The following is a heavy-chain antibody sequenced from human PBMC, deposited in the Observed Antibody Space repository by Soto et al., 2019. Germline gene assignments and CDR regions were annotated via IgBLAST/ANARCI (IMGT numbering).Heavy chain of an antibody. J-gene: IGHJ5*02. CDR2: IYATGTT. Sequence: NRSETLSLTCTVSGASISGFYWSWIRKSAGKGLEWIGRIYATGTTDYNPSLKSQVMMSVDTSKKQFSLKLRSVTAADTAVYYCVRDGTKTLRDWFDPWGQGISVTVSS. CDR3: VRDGTKTLRDWFDP. D-gene: IGHD1-1*01. CDR1: GASISGFY. V-gene: IGHV4-4*07.